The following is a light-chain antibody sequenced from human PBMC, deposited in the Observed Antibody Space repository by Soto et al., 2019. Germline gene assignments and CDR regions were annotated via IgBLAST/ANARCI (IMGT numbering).Light chain of an antibody. V-gene: IGKV4-1*01. CDR1: QKILYSSNNKNY. CDR2: WAS. J-gene: IGKJ1*01. Sequence: SVMTHTPDSLAVPMGEGATTHWKPSQKILYSSNNKNYLAWYQQKPGQPPKLLIYWASTRESGVPDRFSGSGSGTDFTLTISSLQAEDVAVYYCQQYYSTPRTFGQGTKVDIK. CDR3: QQYYSTPRT.